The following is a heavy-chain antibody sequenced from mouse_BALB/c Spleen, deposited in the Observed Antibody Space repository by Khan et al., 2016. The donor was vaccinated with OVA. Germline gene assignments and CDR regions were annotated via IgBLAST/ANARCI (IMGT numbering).Heavy chain of an antibody. CDR3: ARDYWDVFAY. D-gene: IGHD4-1*01. V-gene: IGHV14-3*02. J-gene: IGHJ3*01. CDR2: IDPANGNT. CDR1: GFNIRDTY. Sequence: IQLVQSGAELVKPGASVKLSCTASGFNIRDTYMHWVKQGPEQGLEWIGKIDPANGNTKSDPKFQDKATITADTSSNTAYLQLNSLTSEDTAVYYCARDYWDVFAYWGQGTLVTVSA.